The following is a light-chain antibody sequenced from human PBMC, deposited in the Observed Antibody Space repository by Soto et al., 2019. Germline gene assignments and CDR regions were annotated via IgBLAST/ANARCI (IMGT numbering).Light chain of an antibody. Sequence: EIVLAQSPGTLSLSPGERATLSCRASQSVNSSYLAWYQQKPGQAPRLLIYGGSSRATGNPDRFSGSGSGTDFTLTISRLEPEEFAVFYCQQYDTSPWTFGQGTKVEIK. CDR2: GGS. CDR3: QQYDTSPWT. CDR1: QSVNSSY. V-gene: IGKV3-20*01. J-gene: IGKJ1*01.